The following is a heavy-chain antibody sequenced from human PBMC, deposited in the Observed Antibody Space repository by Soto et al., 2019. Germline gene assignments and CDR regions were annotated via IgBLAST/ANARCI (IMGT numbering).Heavy chain of an antibody. Sequence: EVQLVESGGGLVQPGGSLRLSCAASGFSFNTYEMNWVRQAPGKWLEWVSYISTSGSTIYYADSVKGRFTISRDNGKNSLYLQMNSLRAEVTAVYYCAYGGSFDYWGQGTQVTVSS. CDR3: AYGGSFDY. J-gene: IGHJ4*02. CDR1: GFSFNTYE. V-gene: IGHV3-48*03. CDR2: ISTSGSTI. D-gene: IGHD1-26*01.